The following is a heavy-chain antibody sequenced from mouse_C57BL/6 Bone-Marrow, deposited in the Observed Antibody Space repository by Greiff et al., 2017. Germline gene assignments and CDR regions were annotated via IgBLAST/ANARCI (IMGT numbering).Heavy chain of an antibody. D-gene: IGHD4-1*02. CDR3: ARPNWDDHYFDY. J-gene: IGHJ2*01. Sequence: VQLQQSGPVLVKPGASVKMSCKASGYTFTDYYMNWVKQSHGKSLEWIGVINPYNGGTSYNQKFKGKATLTVDKSSSTAYMELNSLTSEDSAVYYCARPNWDDHYFDYWGQGTTLTVSS. CDR2: INPYNGGT. CDR1: GYTFTDYY. V-gene: IGHV1-19*01.